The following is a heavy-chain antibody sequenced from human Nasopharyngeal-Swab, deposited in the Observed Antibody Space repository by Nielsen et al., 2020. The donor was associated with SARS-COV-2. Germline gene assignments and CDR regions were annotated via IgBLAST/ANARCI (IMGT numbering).Heavy chain of an antibody. J-gene: IGHJ4*02. CDR3: ARVGTIAARWGYFDY. V-gene: IGHV4-61*02. Sequence: SETLSLTCTVSGGSISSDSYYWSWIRQPAGKGLEWIGRIYTSGSTNYNPSLKSRVTISVDTSKNQFSLKLSSVTAADTAVYYCARVGTIAARWGYFDYWGQGTLVTVSS. D-gene: IGHD6-6*01. CDR1: GGSISSDSYY. CDR2: IYTSGST.